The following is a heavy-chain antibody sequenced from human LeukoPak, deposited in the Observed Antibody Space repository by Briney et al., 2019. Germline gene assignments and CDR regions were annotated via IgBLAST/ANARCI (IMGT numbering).Heavy chain of an antibody. Sequence: ASVKVSCKASGYTFTSYDISWVRQAPGQGLEWMGWISAYNGNTNYAQKLQGRVTMTTDTSTSTAYMELRSLRSDDTAVYYCAREGYDFWSGQSYGMDVWGQGTTVTVSS. J-gene: IGHJ6*02. D-gene: IGHD3-3*01. CDR1: GYTFTSYD. CDR2: ISAYNGNT. CDR3: AREGYDFWSGQSYGMDV. V-gene: IGHV1-18*01.